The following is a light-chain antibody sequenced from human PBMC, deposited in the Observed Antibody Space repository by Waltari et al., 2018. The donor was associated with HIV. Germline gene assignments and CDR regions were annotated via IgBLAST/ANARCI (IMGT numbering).Light chain of an antibody. CDR2: DVS. CDR3: SSYTSSSTYYV. CDR1: SSDVGGYNY. Sequence: QSALTPPASVSGYPGQSITISCTGTSSDVGGYNYVSWSQQHPGKAPKLMISDVSNRPSGVSNRFSGSKSGNTASLTISGLQAEDEADYYCSSYTSSSTYYVFGTGTKVTVL. J-gene: IGLJ1*01. V-gene: IGLV2-14*03.